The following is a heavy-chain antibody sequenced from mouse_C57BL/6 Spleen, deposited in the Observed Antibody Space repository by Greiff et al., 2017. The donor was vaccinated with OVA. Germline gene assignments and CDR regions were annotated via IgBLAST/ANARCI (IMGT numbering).Heavy chain of an antibody. CDR2: ISDGGSYT. J-gene: IGHJ3*01. CDR1: GFTFSSYA. CDR3: ARAGAGTAWFAY. Sequence: EVQLQESGGGLVKPGGSLKLSCAASGFTFSSYAMSWVRQTPEKRLEWVATISDGGSYTYYPDNVKGRFTISRDNAKNNLYLQMSHLKSEDTAMYYCARAGAGTAWFAYWGQGTLVTVSA. D-gene: IGHD4-1*01. V-gene: IGHV5-4*01.